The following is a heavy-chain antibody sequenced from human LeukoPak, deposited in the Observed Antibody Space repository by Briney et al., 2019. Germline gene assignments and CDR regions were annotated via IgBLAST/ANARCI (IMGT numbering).Heavy chain of an antibody. CDR1: GFIFSNYA. D-gene: IGHD3-9*01. J-gene: IGHJ4*02. V-gene: IGHV3-23*01. Sequence: GASLRLSCAASGFIFSNYAMYWVRQAPGKGLEWVSAISGRSNNTYYADSVKGRFTISRDSSKNTLYLQMNSLRADDTAVYYCAKWGDYDVLTGYYASDFWGQGTLVTVSS. CDR2: ISGRSNNT. CDR3: AKWGDYDVLTGYYASDF.